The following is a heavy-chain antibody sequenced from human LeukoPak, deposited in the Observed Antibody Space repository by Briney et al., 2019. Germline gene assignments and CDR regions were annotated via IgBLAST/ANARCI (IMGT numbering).Heavy chain of an antibody. V-gene: IGHV4-34*01. D-gene: IGHD3-3*01. J-gene: IGHJ4*02. CDR3: ARRGFWSGLDY. CDR2: INHSGST. Sequence: KPSATLSLTCAVYGGSFSGYYWSWIRQPPGKGLEWIGEINHSGSTNYNLSLKSRVTISVDTSKNQFSLKLSSVTAADTAVYYCARRGFWSGLDYWGQGTLVTVSS. CDR1: GGSFSGYY.